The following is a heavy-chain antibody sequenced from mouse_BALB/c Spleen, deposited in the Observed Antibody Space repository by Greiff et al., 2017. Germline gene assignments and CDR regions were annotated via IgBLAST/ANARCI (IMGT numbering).Heavy chain of an antibody. V-gene: IGHV5-6-4*01. D-gene: IGHD2-4*01. Sequence: EVQVVESGGGLVKPGGSLKLSCAASGFTFSSYTMSWVRQTPEKRLEWVATISSGGSYTYYLDSVKGRFTISRDNAKNTLYLQMSSLKSEDTAMYYCTRGMITTDYYAMDYWGQGTSVTVSS. CDR2: ISSGGSYT. CDR1: GFTFSSYT. J-gene: IGHJ4*01. CDR3: TRGMITTDYYAMDY.